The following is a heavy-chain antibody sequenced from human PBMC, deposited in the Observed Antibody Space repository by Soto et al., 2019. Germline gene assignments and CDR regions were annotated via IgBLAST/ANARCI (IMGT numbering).Heavy chain of an antibody. CDR1: GYTFTGYY. Sequence: ASVKVSCKASGYTFTGYYMHWVRQAPGQGLEWMGWINPNSGGTNYAQKFQGRVTMTRDTSISTAYMELSRLRSDDTAVYYCARDGSEIGLPNYNCFDPWRQGTLVTVSS. CDR2: INPNSGGT. D-gene: IGHD7-27*01. CDR3: ARDGSEIGLPNYNCFDP. V-gene: IGHV1-2*02. J-gene: IGHJ5*02.